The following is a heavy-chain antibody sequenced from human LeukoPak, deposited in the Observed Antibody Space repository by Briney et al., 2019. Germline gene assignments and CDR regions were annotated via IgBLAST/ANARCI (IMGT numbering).Heavy chain of an antibody. J-gene: IGHJ4*02. V-gene: IGHV4-34*01. D-gene: IGHD6-13*01. Sequence: SETLSLTCAVYGGSFSGYYWSWIRQPPGKGLEWIGEINHSGSTNYNPSLKSRVAISVDTSKNQFSLKLSSVTAADTAVYYCARGRGIAANWGQGTLVTVSS. CDR3: ARGRGIAAN. CDR2: INHSGST. CDR1: GGSFSGYY.